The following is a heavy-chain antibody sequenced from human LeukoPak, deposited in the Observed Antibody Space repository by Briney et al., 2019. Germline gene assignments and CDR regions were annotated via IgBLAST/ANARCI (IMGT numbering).Heavy chain of an antibody. V-gene: IGHV3-30*02. CDR2: VRYDGNEK. CDR1: GFTFSSYG. D-gene: IGHD6-13*01. Sequence: GGSLRLSCAASGFTFSSYGMHWVRQAPGKGLEWVAFVRYDGNEKYFADSVQGRFTISRDNSKNTLYLHMDSLRAEDTAVYYCAKDQQLTSWGQGTLVTVSS. J-gene: IGHJ4*02. CDR3: AKDQQLTS.